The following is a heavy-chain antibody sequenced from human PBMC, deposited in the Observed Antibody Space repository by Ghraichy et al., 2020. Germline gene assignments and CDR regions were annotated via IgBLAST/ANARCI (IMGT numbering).Heavy chain of an antibody. D-gene: IGHD2-2*01. V-gene: IGHV3-15*04. CDR1: GFTFNSAW. J-gene: IGHJ4*02. Sequence: GGSLRLSCAASGFTFNSAWMSWVRQAPGKGLEWVGRIERKAEGGTTDYAAPVKVRFAISRDDSKSTLYLKMNSLRTEDTAMYYCYTDCTSDICSGNWGQGTLFTVSS. CDR3: YTDCTSDICSGN. CDR2: IERKAEGGTT.